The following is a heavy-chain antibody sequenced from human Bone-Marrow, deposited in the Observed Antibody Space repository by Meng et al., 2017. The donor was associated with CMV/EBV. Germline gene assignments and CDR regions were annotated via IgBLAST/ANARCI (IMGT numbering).Heavy chain of an antibody. V-gene: IGHV1-8*01. CDR2: MNPNSGNT. J-gene: IGHJ6*02. Sequence: ASVKVSCKASGYTFTSYDINWVRQATGQGLEWMGWMNPNSGNTGYAQKFQGRVTITRNTSISTAYMELSSLRSEDTAVYYCARGPCVISRGSTSCNGDGMDVWGQGTTVTGYS. CDR3: ARGPCVISRGSTSCNGDGMDV. CDR1: GYTFTSYD. D-gene: IGHD2-2*01.